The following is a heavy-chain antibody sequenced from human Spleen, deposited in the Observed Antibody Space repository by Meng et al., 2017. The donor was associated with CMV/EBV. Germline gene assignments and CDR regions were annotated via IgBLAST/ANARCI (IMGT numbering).Heavy chain of an antibody. V-gene: IGHV1-2*02. CDR1: GYTFTGYY. J-gene: IGHJ5*01. CDR3: ARVTDFWSTPWGFDP. D-gene: IGHD3/OR15-3a*01. Sequence: ASVKVSCKASGYTFTGYYMHWVRQAPGQGLEWMGWVNANSGDTNYAVKFQGRVTMTRDTSITTAYMELSRLTSDDTAVYYCARVTDFWSTPWGFDPWGQGTLVTAPQ. CDR2: VNANSGDT.